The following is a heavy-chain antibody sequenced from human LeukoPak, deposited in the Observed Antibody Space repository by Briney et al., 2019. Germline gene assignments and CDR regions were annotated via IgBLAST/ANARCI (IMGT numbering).Heavy chain of an antibody. CDR2: IYHSGST. CDR1: GGSTSSSNW. CDR3: FFFRQTTAYEILTGSGYYGMDV. D-gene: IGHD3-9*01. Sequence: PSGTLSLTCAVSGGSTSSSNWWRWVRQPPGKVLEWTVEIYHSGSTNYNPSLKSRVTISVDKSKNQFSLKLSSVTAADTAVYYCFFFRQTTAYEILTGSGYYGMDVWGKGTTVTVSS. J-gene: IGHJ6*04. V-gene: IGHV4-4*02.